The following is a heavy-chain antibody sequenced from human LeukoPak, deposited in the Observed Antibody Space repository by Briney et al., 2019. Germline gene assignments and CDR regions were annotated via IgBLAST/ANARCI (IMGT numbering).Heavy chain of an antibody. Sequence: GASVKVSCKASGYTFTGYDMNWVRQAPGQGLEWMGWINPNSGGTNYAQKFQGRVTMTRDTSISTAYMELSRMRSHYTAVYYCARDPAYYDILYWFDPWGQGTLVTVSS. J-gene: IGHJ5*02. CDR1: GYTFTGYD. CDR2: INPNSGGT. CDR3: ARDPAYYDILYWFDP. V-gene: IGHV1-2*02. D-gene: IGHD3-9*01.